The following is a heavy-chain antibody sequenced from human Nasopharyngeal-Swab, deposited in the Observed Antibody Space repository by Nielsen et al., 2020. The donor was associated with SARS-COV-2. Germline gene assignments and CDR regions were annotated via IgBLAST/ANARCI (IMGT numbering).Heavy chain of an antibody. V-gene: IGHV4-34*01. CDR3: ASIAARSGFGMDV. CDR1: GGSFSGYY. J-gene: IGHJ6*02. Sequence: SETLSLTCAVYGGSFSGYYWSWIRQPLGKGLEWIGEINHSGSTNYNPSLKSRVTISVDTSKNQFSLKLSSVTAADTAVYYCASIAARSGFGMDVWGQGTTVTVSS. D-gene: IGHD6-6*01. CDR2: INHSGST.